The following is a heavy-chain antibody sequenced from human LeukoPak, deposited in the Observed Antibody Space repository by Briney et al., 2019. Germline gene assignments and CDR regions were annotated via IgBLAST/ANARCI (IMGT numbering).Heavy chain of an antibody. D-gene: IGHD2-21*02. J-gene: IGHJ4*02. CDR3: ARGWGPAYCGGDCHRHFDY. CDR1: GGSISSGGYS. CDR2: IYNSGIT. V-gene: IGHV4-30-4*07. Sequence: PSQTLSLTCGVTGGSISSGGYSYNWIRQPPGQGLQWIGYIYNSGITSYNPSLKSRVTMSVDTSKNQFSLKLTFVTAADTAVYYCARGWGPAYCGGDCHRHFDYWGQGALVTVSS.